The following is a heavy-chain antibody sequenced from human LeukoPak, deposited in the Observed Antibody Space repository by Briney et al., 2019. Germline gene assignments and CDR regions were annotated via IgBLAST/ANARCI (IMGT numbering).Heavy chain of an antibody. CDR1: GFSVSNNY. CDR3: ARGVKEGGPAFFDF. D-gene: IGHD1-26*01. CDR2: IYSGGNT. V-gene: IGHV3-53*01. J-gene: IGHJ4*02. Sequence: GGSLRLSCAASGFSVSNNYLGWIRQPPGKGLEWVSTIYSGGNTYYEHSVKGRFIISRDNSKNTLYLQMNSLRAEDTALYYCARGVKEGGPAFFDFWGQGTLVTVSS.